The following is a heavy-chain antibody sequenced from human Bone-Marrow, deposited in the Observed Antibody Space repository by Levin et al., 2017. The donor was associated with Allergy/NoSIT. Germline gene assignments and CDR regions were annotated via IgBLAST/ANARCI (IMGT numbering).Heavy chain of an antibody. CDR1: GFTFTGYF. Sequence: ASVKVSCKTSGFTFTGYFLHWVRQAPGQGLEWMGRIIPKTGVTDYAEKFQGRVTMTRDTSVSTAYMELSRLTSDDTAVYYCARYGRASQSSDAFDIWGQGTLVTVSS. CDR3: ARYGRASQSSDAFDI. V-gene: IGHV1-2*06. CDR2: IIPKTGVT. D-gene: IGHD4-17*01. J-gene: IGHJ3*02.